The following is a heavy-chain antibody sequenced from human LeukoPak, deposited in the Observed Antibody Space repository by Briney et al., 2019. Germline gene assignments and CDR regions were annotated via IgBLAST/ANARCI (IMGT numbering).Heavy chain of an antibody. J-gene: IGHJ4*02. V-gene: IGHV3-21*01. D-gene: IGHD1-26*01. CDR3: ARDIDSGSYTCIDY. CDR2: ISSSSSYI. Sequence: GGSLRLSCAASGFTFSSYSMNWVRQAPGKGLEWVSSISSSSSYIYYADSVKGRFTISRDNAKNSLYLQMNSLRAEDTAVYYCARDIDSGSYTCIDYWGQGTLVTVSS. CDR1: GFTFSSYS.